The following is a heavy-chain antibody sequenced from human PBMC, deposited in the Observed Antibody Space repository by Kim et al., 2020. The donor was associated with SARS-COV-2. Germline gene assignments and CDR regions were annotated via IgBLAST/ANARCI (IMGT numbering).Heavy chain of an antibody. D-gene: IGHD3-16*01. V-gene: IGHV1-8*01. CDR2: MNPNSGNT. CDR1: GYTFTSYD. J-gene: IGHJ5*02. CDR3: ARVIHDYVWGRYCQNWFDP. Sequence: ASVKVSCKASGYTFTSYDINWVRQATGQGLEWMGWMNPNSGNTGYAQKFQGRVTMTRNTSISTAYMELSSLRSEDTAVYYCARVIHDYVWGRYCQNWFDPWGQGTLVTFSS.